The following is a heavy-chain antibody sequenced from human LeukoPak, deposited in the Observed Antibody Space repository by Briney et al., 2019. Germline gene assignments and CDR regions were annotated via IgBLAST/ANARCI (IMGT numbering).Heavy chain of an antibody. D-gene: IGHD3-10*01. V-gene: IGHV3-66*01. CDR3: ARDRPGDGYFDY. J-gene: IGHJ4*02. Sequence: GGSLRLSCTASGFTFSDYWMTWVRQTPGKGLEWVSIIYSGGNTYYADSVKGRFTISRDNSKNTLYLQMNSLRAEDTAVFYCARDRPGDGYFDYWGQGTLVTVSS. CDR2: IYSGGNT. CDR1: GFTFSDYW.